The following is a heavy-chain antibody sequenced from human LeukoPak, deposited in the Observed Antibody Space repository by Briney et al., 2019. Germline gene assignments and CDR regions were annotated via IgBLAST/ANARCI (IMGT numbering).Heavy chain of an antibody. CDR1: GHSFSSDDFY. Sequence: PSETLSLTCTVSGHSFSSDDFYWSWIRQPPGKGLEWLGYISYSGSTFYNPSLKSRVTISVDASKNQFSLKLFSVTAADTAVYYCARGILRFLEWYPNYYGMDVWGQGTTVTVSS. D-gene: IGHD3-3*01. J-gene: IGHJ6*02. CDR2: ISYSGST. CDR3: ARGILRFLEWYPNYYGMDV. V-gene: IGHV4-30-4*01.